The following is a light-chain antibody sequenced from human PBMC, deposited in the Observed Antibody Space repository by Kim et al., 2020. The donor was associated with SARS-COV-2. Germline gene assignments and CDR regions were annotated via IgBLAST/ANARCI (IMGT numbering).Light chain of an antibody. J-gene: IGLJ2*01. CDR1: SLRSYY. Sequence: SSELTQDPAVSVALGQTVRITCQGDSLRSYYASWYQQKPGQAPVLVIYGKNNRPSGIPDRFSGSSSGNTASLTITGAQAEDEADYYCNSRDSSGHRVVFGGGTQLTVL. CDR2: GKN. CDR3: NSRDSSGHRVV. V-gene: IGLV3-19*01.